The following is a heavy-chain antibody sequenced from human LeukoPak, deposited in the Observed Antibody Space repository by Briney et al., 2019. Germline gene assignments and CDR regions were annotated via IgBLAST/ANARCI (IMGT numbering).Heavy chain of an antibody. CDR3: AKGWRLSDP. D-gene: IGHD1-1*01. Sequence: GSLRLSCAASGFIFSNYGMHWVRQVPGKGLDWVAVISYDGSNKYYADSVKGRFTISRDNSMNTLYLQMNSLRPEDTAVYYCAKGWRLSDPWGQGTLVTVSS. CDR2: ISYDGSNK. CDR1: GFIFSNYG. V-gene: IGHV3-30*18. J-gene: IGHJ5*02.